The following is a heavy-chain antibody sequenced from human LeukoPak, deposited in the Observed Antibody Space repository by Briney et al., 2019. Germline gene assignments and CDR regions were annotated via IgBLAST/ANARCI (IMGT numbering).Heavy chain of an antibody. CDR2: IKQDGSEK. D-gene: IGHD3-22*01. Sequence: GGSLRLSCAASGFTFSSYWMSWVRQAPGKGLEWVANIKQDGSEKYYVDSVKGRFTISRDNAKNSLYLQMNSLRAEDTAVYYCAKEWYYYDSSEGYWGQGTLVTVSS. CDR3: AKEWYYYDSSEGY. V-gene: IGHV3-7*03. CDR1: GFTFSSYW. J-gene: IGHJ4*02.